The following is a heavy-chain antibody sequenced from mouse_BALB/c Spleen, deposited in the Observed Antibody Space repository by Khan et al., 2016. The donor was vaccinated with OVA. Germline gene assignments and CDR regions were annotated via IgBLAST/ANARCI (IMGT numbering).Heavy chain of an antibody. D-gene: IGHD1-1*01. CDR2: ISGDSNTI. J-gene: IGHJ2*01. CDR3: ATSDFYGYYFDY. V-gene: IGHV5-17*02. CDR1: GFTFNSYG. Sequence: EVQLVESGGGLVQPGGSRKLSCAASGFTFNSYGMHWVRQAPEKGLEWVAYISGDSNTIYYADTVKGRFTISRDNPKNTLFLQMTSLMSEDTAMYYWATSDFYGYYFDYWGPGTTLTVS.